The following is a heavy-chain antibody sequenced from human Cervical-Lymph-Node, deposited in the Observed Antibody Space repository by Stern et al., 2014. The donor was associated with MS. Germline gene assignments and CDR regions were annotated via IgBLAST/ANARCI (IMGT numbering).Heavy chain of an antibody. CDR2: ISNDGTKK. D-gene: IGHD6-19*01. Sequence: VQLVESGGGVVQPGRSLRLYCAGSGFTFRTYGMHWVRKAPGKRLEWEALISNDGTKKYYVDSVKGRFTISRDNAKNTMYVQMNSLRDEDTAVYYCAKDRGSGWSLDYWGQGTLVTVSS. CDR1: GFTFRTYG. CDR3: AKDRGSGWSLDY. V-gene: IGHV3-30*18. J-gene: IGHJ4*02.